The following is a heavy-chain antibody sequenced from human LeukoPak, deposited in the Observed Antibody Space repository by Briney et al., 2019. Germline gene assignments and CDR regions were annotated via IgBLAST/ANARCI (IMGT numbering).Heavy chain of an antibody. Sequence: SWVRQAPGKGLEWIGYIYSGSTYYNPSLKSRVTISVDTSKNQFSLKLSSVTAADTAVYYCARANYYDSSGYYWYFDYWGQGTLVTVSS. CDR3: ARANYYDSSGYYWYFDY. CDR2: IYSGST. V-gene: IGHV4-30-4*08. J-gene: IGHJ4*02. D-gene: IGHD3-22*01.